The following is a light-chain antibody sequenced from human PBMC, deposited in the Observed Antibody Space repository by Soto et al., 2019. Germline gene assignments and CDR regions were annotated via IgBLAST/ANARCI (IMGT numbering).Light chain of an antibody. CDR1: HSIDNY. Sequence: DIQMTQSPSSLSASVGDRVTITCRASHSIDNYLSWYQQKPGKAPKLLIYAASNVQRGVSSRFSGSGSGTDFTLTIDSLQPDDFAIYYCQQCVSIPPTFGHGTKVETK. V-gene: IGKV1-39*01. CDR2: AAS. CDR3: QQCVSIPPT. J-gene: IGKJ1*01.